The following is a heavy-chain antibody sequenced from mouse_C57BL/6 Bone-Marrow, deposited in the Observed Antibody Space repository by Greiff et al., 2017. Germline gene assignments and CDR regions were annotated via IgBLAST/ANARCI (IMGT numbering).Heavy chain of an antibody. CDR3: ARGGNYGGYYFDY. CDR2: FHPYNDDT. CDR1: GYTFTTYP. D-gene: IGHD2-1*01. Sequence: VQLQQSGAELVKPGASVKMSCKASGYTFTTYPIEWMKQNHGKSLEWIGNFHPYNDDTKYNEKFTGKATLTAEKSSSTVYLELSRLTSDDSAVXYCARGGNYGGYYFDYWGQGTTLTVSS. J-gene: IGHJ2*01. V-gene: IGHV1-47*01.